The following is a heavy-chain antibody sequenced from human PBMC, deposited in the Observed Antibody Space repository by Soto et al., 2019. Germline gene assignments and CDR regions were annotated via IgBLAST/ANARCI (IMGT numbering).Heavy chain of an antibody. CDR1: GFTFSVYA. V-gene: IGHV3-23*01. D-gene: IGHD2-21*02. J-gene: IGHJ6*02. CDR2: VTANGGST. CDR3: ASLGVGDWANYYYYYGMDV. Sequence: PGGSLRLSCAATGFTFSVYAMTWVRQAPGKGLEWVSAVTANGGSTYSADSVKCRFTISRDNSKNTLFLQMNSLRAEDTAVYYCASLGVGDWANYYYYYGMDVWGQGTTVTVSS.